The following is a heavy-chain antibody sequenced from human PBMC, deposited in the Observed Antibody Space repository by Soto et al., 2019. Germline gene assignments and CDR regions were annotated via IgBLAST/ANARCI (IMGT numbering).Heavy chain of an antibody. J-gene: IGHJ6*03. Sequence: EVQLVESGGGLVQPGGSLRLSCAASGFTVSSNYMSWVRQAPGKGLEWVSVIYSGGSTYYADSVKGRFTISRHNSKNTLYLQMNSLRAEDTAVYYCARYGKGYCSSTSCPGGLCYYYMDVWGKGTTVTVSS. V-gene: IGHV3-53*04. CDR3: ARYGKGYCSSTSCPGGLCYYYMDV. D-gene: IGHD2-2*01. CDR1: GFTVSSNY. CDR2: IYSGGST.